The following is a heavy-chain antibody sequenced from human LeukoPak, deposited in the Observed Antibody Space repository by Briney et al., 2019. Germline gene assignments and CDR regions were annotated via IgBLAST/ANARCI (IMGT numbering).Heavy chain of an antibody. D-gene: IGHD2/OR15-2a*01. CDR2: IYHSGST. CDR3: ARESSFLNGGDYFDY. CDR1: GYSISSGYY. Sequence: SETLPLTCTVSGYSISSGYYWGWIRQPPGKGLEWIGSIYHSGSTYYNPSLKSRVTISVDTSKNQFSLKLSSVTAADTAVYYCARESSFLNGGDYFDYWGQGTLVTVSS. V-gene: IGHV4-38-2*02. J-gene: IGHJ4*02.